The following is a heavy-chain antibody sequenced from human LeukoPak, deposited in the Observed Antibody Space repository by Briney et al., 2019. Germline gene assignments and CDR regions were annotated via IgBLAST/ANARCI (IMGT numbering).Heavy chain of an antibody. D-gene: IGHD3-22*01. Sequence: GGSLRLSCAASGFTFINYCMNWVRQAPGKGLEWVANIHQDGNEGYYVDSVKGRFTISRDNARNSVYLQMNSLRVEDTAVYYCASRNYYDSSGLLDYWGQGTLVTVSS. CDR3: ASRNYYDSSGLLDY. CDR1: GFTFINYC. V-gene: IGHV3-7*03. CDR2: IHQDGNEG. J-gene: IGHJ4*02.